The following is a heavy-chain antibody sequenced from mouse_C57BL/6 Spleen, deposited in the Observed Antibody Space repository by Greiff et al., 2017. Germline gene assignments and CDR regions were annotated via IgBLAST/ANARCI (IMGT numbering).Heavy chain of an antibody. CDR3: ARVWEGGYYFDY. Sequence: EVQLQQSGPVLVKPGASVKMSCKASGYTFTDYYMNWVKQSHGKSLEWIGVINPYNGGTSYNQNFKGKATLTVDKSSSTTYMELNSLTSKDSAVYYCARVWEGGYYFDYWGQGTTLTVSS. CDR1: GYTFTDYY. D-gene: IGHD4-1*01. V-gene: IGHV1-19*01. J-gene: IGHJ2*01. CDR2: INPYNGGT.